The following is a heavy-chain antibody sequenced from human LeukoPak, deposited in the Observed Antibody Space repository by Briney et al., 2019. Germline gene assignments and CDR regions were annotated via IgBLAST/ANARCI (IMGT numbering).Heavy chain of an antibody. CDR3: ARSDYDYVWGSYYHGMDV. V-gene: IGHV4-59*08. CDR1: GGSISSYY. D-gene: IGHD3-16*01. CDR2: IYYSGIT. J-gene: IGHJ6*02. Sequence: SETLSLTCTVSGGSISSYYWSWIRQPPGKGLEWIGYIYYSGITNYNPSLKSRVTISVDTSKNQFSLKLSSVTAADTAVYYCARSDYDYVWGSYYHGMDVWGQGTTVTVSS.